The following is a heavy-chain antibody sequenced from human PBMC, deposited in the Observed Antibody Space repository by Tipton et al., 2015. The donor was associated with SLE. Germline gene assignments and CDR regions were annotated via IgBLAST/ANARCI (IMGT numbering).Heavy chain of an antibody. D-gene: IGHD1-26*01. CDR1: GFTFSSYG. CDR2: IWYDGSNK. CDR3: AKDGGSYHYYGMDV. J-gene: IGHJ6*02. Sequence: SLRLSCAASGFTFSSYGMHWVRQAPGKGLVWVAVIWYDGSNKYYADSVKGRFTISRDNSKNTLYLQMNSLRAEDTVVYYCAKDGGSYHYYGMDVWGQGTTVTVSS. V-gene: IGHV3-30*18.